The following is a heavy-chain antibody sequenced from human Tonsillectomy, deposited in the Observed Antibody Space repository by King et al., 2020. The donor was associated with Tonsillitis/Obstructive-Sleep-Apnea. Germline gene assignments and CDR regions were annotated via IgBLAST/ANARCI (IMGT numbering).Heavy chain of an antibody. V-gene: IGHV4-39*01. J-gene: IGHJ5*02. D-gene: IGHD2-15*01. CDR3: ARQVVVVVAATLTIWFDP. CDR1: GGSISSSSYY. CDR2: IYDSGST. Sequence: LQLQESGPGLVKPSETLSLTCTVSGGSISSSSYYWGWIRQPPGKGLEWIGSIYDSGSTYYNPSLKSLVTISVDTSNNQFSLKLSSVTAADTAVYYCARQVVVVVAATLTIWFDPWGQGTLVTVSS.